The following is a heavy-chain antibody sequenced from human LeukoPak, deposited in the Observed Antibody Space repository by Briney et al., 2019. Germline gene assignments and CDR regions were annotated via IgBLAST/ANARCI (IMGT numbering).Heavy chain of an antibody. J-gene: IGHJ4*02. D-gene: IGHD3-16*02. CDR1: GFTFSSYS. V-gene: IGHV3-21*01. Sequence: AGGSLRLSCAASGFTFSSYSINWVRQAPGKGLEWVSSISSSSSYIYYADSVKGRFTISRDNAKNSLYLQMNSLRAEDTAVYYCARAIPISYYDYVWGSYRAGIDYWGQGTLVTVSS. CDR3: ARAIPISYYDYVWGSYRAGIDY. CDR2: ISSSSSYI.